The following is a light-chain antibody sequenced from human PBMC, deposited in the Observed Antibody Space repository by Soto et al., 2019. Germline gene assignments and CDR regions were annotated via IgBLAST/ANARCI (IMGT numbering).Light chain of an antibody. CDR2: RNN. CDR1: SSNIGAGYD. Sequence: QSVLTQPPSVSGAPGQGVTISCTGSSSNIGAGYDVHWYQQLPGAAPKLLIYRNNQRPSGVPDRFSGSKSGASASLAISGLRSEDEADYYCAAWDDSLRGYVFGSGTKVTVL. J-gene: IGLJ1*01. V-gene: IGLV1-47*01. CDR3: AAWDDSLRGYV.